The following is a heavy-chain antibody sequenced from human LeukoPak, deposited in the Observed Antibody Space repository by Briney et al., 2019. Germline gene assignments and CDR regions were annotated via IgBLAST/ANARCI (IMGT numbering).Heavy chain of an antibody. J-gene: IGHJ4*02. D-gene: IGHD4-11*01. V-gene: IGHV4-39*01. Sequence: SETLSLTCTVSGGSISSHGYYWAWIRQPPGTGLEWIGNIYYSGDTYYNPSLKSRVTISVDTSKNQFSLKLSSVTAADTAVYYCARHVRSNYAPLDYWGQGTLVTVSS. CDR2: IYYSGDT. CDR3: ARHVRSNYAPLDY. CDR1: GGSISSHGYY.